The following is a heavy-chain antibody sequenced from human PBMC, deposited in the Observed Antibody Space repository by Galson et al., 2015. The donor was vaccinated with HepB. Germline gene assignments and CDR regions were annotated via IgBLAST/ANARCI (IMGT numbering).Heavy chain of an antibody. J-gene: IGHJ5*02. Sequence: SVKVSCKASGYIFTSYGITWVRQAPGQGLEWMGWISAYNGNTNYAQKLQGRVTMSTDTSTNTAYMELRSLRSDDTAVYYCARSSWEQLTWFDPWGQGTLVTVSS. CDR1: GYIFTSYG. CDR3: ARSSWEQLTWFDP. D-gene: IGHD1-26*01. CDR2: ISAYNGNT. V-gene: IGHV1-18*04.